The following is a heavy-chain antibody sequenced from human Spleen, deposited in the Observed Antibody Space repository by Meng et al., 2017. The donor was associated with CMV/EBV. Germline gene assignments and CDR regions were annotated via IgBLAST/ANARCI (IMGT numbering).Heavy chain of an antibody. V-gene: IGHV3-23*01. D-gene: IGHD6-25*01. J-gene: IGHJ6*02. CDR1: GFTFSSYA. CDR2: IGGSGYSTHT. CDR3: ASSGDKAGMDV. Sequence: GGSLRLSCAASGFTFSSYAMTWVRQAPGKGLEWVSGIGGSGYSTHTYYADSVEGRFTISRDDSKNTLYLQMNSLRAEDTAVYYCASSGDKAGMDVWGQGTTVTVSS.